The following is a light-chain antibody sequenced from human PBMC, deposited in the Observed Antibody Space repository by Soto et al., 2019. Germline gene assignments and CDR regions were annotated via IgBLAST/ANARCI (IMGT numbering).Light chain of an antibody. CDR1: QSVRSNS. Sequence: EIVLTQSPGTLSLSPGERVTLSCRAGQSVRSNSLAWYQQKPGQAPRLLIYGASSRATGIPERFSGSGSGTDFILTISRLEPEDFAVYYCRQYAGPPPYTFGQGTKVDIK. J-gene: IGKJ2*01. V-gene: IGKV3-20*01. CDR3: RQYAGPPPYT. CDR2: GAS.